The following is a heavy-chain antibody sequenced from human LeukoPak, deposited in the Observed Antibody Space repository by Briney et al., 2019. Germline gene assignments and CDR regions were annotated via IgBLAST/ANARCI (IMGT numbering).Heavy chain of an antibody. CDR3: ASGYDLGAFDH. CDR2: IYYSGST. Sequence: SETLSLTCTVSGGSISSYYWSWIRQPPGKGLEWSGYIYYSGSTNYNPSLKRRVTISVDPSKNQFSLKLSSVTAADTAVYYCASGYDLGAFDHWGQGTLVTVSS. D-gene: IGHD5-12*01. CDR1: GGSISSYY. J-gene: IGHJ4*02. V-gene: IGHV4-59*01.